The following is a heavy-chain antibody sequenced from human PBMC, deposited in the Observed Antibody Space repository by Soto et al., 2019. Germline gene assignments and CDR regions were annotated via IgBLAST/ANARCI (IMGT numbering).Heavy chain of an antibody. CDR3: ARDTAPSDV. J-gene: IGHJ6*02. Sequence: GASVKVSCKTSGFAFTTSGITWVRQAPGQGLEWMGWFNLYNGDANYAQKFQGRLTMTTDTSTTTAYMELTNLRSEDTAVYYCARDTAPSDVWGQGTTVTVSS. CDR1: GFAFTTSG. CDR2: FNLYNGDA. V-gene: IGHV1-18*01. D-gene: IGHD4-17*01.